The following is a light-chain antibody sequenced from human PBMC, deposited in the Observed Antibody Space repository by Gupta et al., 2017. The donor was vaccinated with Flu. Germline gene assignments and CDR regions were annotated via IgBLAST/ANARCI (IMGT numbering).Light chain of an antibody. CDR3: QQTDSTPPIT. V-gene: IGKV1-39*01. CDR1: QSIGTD. Sequence: SSLSASVGDRVTITCRASQSIGTDLNWFQQKPGKAPKLLIYGASSLLSGVPSRFSGSGFGTDFTLTISSLQPEDFATYYCQQTDSTPPITFGQGTRLDIK. CDR2: GAS. J-gene: IGKJ5*01.